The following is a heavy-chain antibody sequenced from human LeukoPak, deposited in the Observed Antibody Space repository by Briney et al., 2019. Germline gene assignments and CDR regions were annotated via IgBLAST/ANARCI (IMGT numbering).Heavy chain of an antibody. CDR3: ARELTGDLDYCYGMDV. CDR1: GGTFSSYA. CDR2: IIPILGIA. D-gene: IGHD7-27*01. J-gene: IGHJ6*02. Sequence: SVKVSCKASGGTFSSYAISWVRQAPGQGPEWMGRIIPILGIANYAQKFQGRVTITADKSTSTAYMELSSLRSEDTAVYYCARELTGDLDYCYGMDVWGQGTTVTVSS. V-gene: IGHV1-69*04.